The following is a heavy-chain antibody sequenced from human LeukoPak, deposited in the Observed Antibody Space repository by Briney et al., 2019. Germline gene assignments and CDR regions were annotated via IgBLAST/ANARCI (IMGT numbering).Heavy chain of an antibody. CDR2: IYYSGST. Sequence: PSETLSLTCTVSGGSISSSSYYWGWIRQPPGKGLEWIGSIYYSGSTYYNPSLKSRVTISVDTSKNQFSLKLSSVTAADTAVYYCARYYYDITAYDYWGQGTLVTVSS. CDR3: ARYYYDITAYDY. CDR1: GGSISSSSYY. V-gene: IGHV4-39*01. J-gene: IGHJ4*02. D-gene: IGHD3-22*01.